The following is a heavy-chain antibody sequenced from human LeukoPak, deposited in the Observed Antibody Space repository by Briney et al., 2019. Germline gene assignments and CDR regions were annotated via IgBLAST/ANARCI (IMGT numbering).Heavy chain of an antibody. CDR1: GFTFSSYA. CDR3: AKGGYSSGWRNYFDY. V-gene: IGHV3-23*01. Sequence: GSLRLSCAASGFTFSSYAMSWVRQAPGKGLEWVSTISGSGTGTYYADSVKGRFTISRDNSKYTLYLQMNSLRADDTAVYYCAKGGYSSGWRNYFDYWGQGTLVTVSS. CDR2: ISGSGTGT. J-gene: IGHJ4*02. D-gene: IGHD6-19*01.